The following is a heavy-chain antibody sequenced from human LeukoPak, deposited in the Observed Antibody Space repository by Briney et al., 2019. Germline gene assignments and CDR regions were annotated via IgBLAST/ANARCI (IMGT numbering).Heavy chain of an antibody. D-gene: IGHD1-26*01. CDR1: GFTFSSYG. J-gene: IGHJ6*03. V-gene: IGHV3-30*02. CDR2: IRYDGSNK. Sequence: GGSLRLSCAASGFTFSSYGMHWVRQAPGKGLEWVAFIRYDGSNKYYADSVKGRFTISRDNSKNTLYLQMNSLRAEDTAVYYCAKVISVGAPPRGQYYYYYMDVWGKGTTVAISS. CDR3: AKVISVGAPPRGQYYYYYMDV.